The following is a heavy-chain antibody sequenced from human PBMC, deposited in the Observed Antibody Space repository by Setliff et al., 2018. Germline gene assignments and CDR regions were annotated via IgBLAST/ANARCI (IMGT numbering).Heavy chain of an antibody. CDR3: AREGVDGRSSADYRYYMDV. CDR2: TIPIFGTT. V-gene: IGHV1-69*05. CDR1: GGTFSSYG. J-gene: IGHJ6*03. D-gene: IGHD6-19*01. Sequence: SVEVSCKASGGTFSSYGISWVRQAPGQGLEWMGGTIPIFGTTNYAQKFQGRVTIITDESTSTAYMEPSSLTSADTAVYYCAREGVDGRSSADYRYYMDVWGKGTTVTVSS.